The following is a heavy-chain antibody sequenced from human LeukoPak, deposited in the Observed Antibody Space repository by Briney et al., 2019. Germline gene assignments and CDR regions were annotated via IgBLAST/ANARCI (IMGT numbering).Heavy chain of an antibody. CDR2: IKQAGSEK. J-gene: IGHJ4*02. D-gene: IGHD3-3*02. CDR3: ARGSIRFVY. Sequence: PGGSLRLSCAASGFSFSTYWMTWVRQALGKGLEWVANIKQAGSEKYYVDSVKGRFTISRDNAKNSLYLQMNSLRAEDTAVYYCARGSIRFVYWGQGTLVTVSS. V-gene: IGHV3-7*01. CDR1: GFSFSTYW.